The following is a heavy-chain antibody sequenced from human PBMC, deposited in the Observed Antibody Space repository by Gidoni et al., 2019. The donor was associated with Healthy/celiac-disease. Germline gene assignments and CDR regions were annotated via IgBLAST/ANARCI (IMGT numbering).Heavy chain of an antibody. CDR3: ARDSGAVYYDSSGSAFDY. Sequence: EVQLVESGGGLVKPGGSLRLSCAASGFTFSSYSMNWVRQAPGKGLEWVSSISSSSSYIYYADSVKGRFTISRDNAKNSLYLQMNSLRAEDTAVYYCARDSGAVYYDSSGSAFDYWGQGTLVTVSS. CDR1: GFTFSSYS. CDR2: ISSSSSYI. J-gene: IGHJ4*02. V-gene: IGHV3-21*01. D-gene: IGHD3-22*01.